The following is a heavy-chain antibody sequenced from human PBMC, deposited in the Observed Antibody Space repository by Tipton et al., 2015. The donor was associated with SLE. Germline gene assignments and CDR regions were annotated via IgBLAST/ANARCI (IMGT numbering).Heavy chain of an antibody. J-gene: IGHJ4*02. Sequence: SLRLSCAGSGFTFSYYGMHWVRQAPGKGLEWVAFISYDGSNKNYADSVKGRFTISRDNSKNTLYLQMNSLRAEDTAVYYCAKYDYGETRGYFDSWGQGTRVTVSS. CDR2: ISYDGSNK. CDR3: AKYDYGETRGYFDS. V-gene: IGHV3-30*18. CDR1: GFTFSYYG. D-gene: IGHD3-16*01.